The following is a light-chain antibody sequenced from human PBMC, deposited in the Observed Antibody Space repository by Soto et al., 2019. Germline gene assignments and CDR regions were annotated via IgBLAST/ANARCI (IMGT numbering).Light chain of an antibody. V-gene: IGKV3-20*01. J-gene: IGKJ2*01. CDR1: RSVGYRY. CDR2: GAS. CDR3: QQYINSPQT. Sequence: EIVLRQSPGTLSLSPGETATLSCRASRSVGYRYLAWYQQKPGQAPRLLIYGASNRATGIPDRFSGSGSGTDFTLTISGLEPEDFAVFYCQQYINSPQTFGQGTKLQI.